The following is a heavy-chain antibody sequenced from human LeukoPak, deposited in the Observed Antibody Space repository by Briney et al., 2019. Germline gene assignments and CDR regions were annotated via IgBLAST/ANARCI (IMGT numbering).Heavy chain of an antibody. D-gene: IGHD2-2*01. CDR3: ARADQGPLDY. J-gene: IGHJ4*02. Sequence: PGGSLRLSCAASGFTFSSYSLNWVRQAPGKGLEWVSSISSSSDYIYYADSVKGRFTISGDNARNTVYLHMNSLRAEDTAVFYCARADQGPLDYWGQGTLVTVSS. V-gene: IGHV3-21*01. CDR1: GFTFSSYS. CDR2: ISSSSDYI.